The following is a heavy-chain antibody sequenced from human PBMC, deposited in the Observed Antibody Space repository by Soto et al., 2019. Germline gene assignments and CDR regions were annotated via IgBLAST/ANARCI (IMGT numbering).Heavy chain of an antibody. Sequence: RESLKISCKGFGYTFTNYWINWVRQMPGKGLEWMGRIDPSDSYTDYSPSFQGHVTISADKSINTAFLEWSSLEASDTAMYYCARHLGEQWLDFDYWGQGTLVTVSS. CDR2: IDPSDSYT. D-gene: IGHD6-19*01. J-gene: IGHJ4*02. V-gene: IGHV5-10-1*01. CDR3: ARHLGEQWLDFDY. CDR1: GYTFTNYW.